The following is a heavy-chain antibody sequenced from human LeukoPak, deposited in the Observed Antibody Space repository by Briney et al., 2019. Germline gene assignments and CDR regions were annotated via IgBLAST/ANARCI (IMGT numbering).Heavy chain of an antibody. J-gene: IGHJ4*02. Sequence: GGSLRLSCAASGFTFSSYAMHWVRPAPGKGLEYVSAICSNGGSTYYANSVKGRFTLSRDNSKNTLYLQMGSLRAEDMAVYYCASGDYGGYYFDYWGQGTLVTDCS. CDR1: GFTFSSYA. D-gene: IGHD4/OR15-4a*01. CDR2: ICSNGGST. V-gene: IGHV3-64*01. CDR3: ASGDYGGYYFDY.